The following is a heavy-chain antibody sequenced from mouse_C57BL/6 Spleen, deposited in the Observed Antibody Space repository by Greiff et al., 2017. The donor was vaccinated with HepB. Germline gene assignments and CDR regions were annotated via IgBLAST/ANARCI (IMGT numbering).Heavy chain of an antibody. CDR3: ARHVWQGGFDY. D-gene: IGHD2-10*02. CDR1: GFTFSDYG. Sequence: EVKLMESGGGLVQPGGSLKLSCAASGFTFSDYGMAWVRQAPRKGPEWVAFISNLAYSIYYADTVTGRFTISRENAKNTLYLEMSSLRSEDTAMYYCARHVWQGGFDYWGQGTTLTVSS. J-gene: IGHJ2*01. V-gene: IGHV5-15*01. CDR2: ISNLAYSI.